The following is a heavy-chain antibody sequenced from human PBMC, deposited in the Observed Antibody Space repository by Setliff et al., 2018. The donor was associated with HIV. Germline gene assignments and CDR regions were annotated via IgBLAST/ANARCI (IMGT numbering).Heavy chain of an antibody. V-gene: IGHV3-21*01. CDR3: ANRLRGYNKWYYFDY. Sequence: GGSLRLSCAASGFTFSSYSMNWVRQAPGKGLEWVSSISSSSSYIYYADSVKGRFTISRDNAKNSLYLQMNSLRAEDTAVYYCANRLRGYNKWYYFDYWGQGTLVTVSS. CDR1: GFTFSSYS. J-gene: IGHJ4*02. D-gene: IGHD1-1*01. CDR2: ISSSSSYI.